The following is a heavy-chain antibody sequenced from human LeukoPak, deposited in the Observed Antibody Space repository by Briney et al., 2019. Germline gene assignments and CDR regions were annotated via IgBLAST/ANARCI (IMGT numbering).Heavy chain of an antibody. J-gene: IGHJ4*02. CDR2: IWYDGSNK. CDR3: ARDRAAADLDY. Sequence: PRGSLRLSCAASGFTFSSYGMHWVRQAPGKGLEWVAVIWYDGSNKFYADSVKGRFTISRDNSNNTLYLQMNSLRAEDTAAYYCARDRAAADLDYWGQGTLVTVFS. CDR1: GFTFSSYG. V-gene: IGHV3-33*01. D-gene: IGHD6-13*01.